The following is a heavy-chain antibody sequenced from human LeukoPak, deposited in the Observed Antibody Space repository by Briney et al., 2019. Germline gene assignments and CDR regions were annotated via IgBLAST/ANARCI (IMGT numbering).Heavy chain of an antibody. CDR1: GFRFSNYA. CDR3: ARGAYYDFWSGFSQSSTYYYYMDV. D-gene: IGHD3-3*01. J-gene: IGHJ6*03. CDR2: ISGGGSST. V-gene: IGHV3-23*01. Sequence: GGSLRLSCTASGFRFSNYAMNWVRQAPGKGLEWVSVISGGGSSTNYADSVKGRFTISRENSKNTLYLQMNSLRAEDTAVYYCARGAYYDFWSGFSQSSTYYYYMDVWGKGTTVTVSS.